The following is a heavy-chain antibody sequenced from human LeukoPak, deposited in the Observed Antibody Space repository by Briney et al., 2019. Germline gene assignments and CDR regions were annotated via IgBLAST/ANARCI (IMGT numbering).Heavy chain of an antibody. Sequence: GGSLRLSCVASGFTLRVNYMTWIRQTPGRGLEWVSVIYSDGTTKYADSAKGRFTISRDNSKSMVYLQMDRLRAEDTAVYYCARTSYTRGWYGGAFDLWGQGTMVTISS. D-gene: IGHD6-13*01. V-gene: IGHV3-53*01. CDR2: IYSDGTT. CDR3: ARTSYTRGWYGGAFDL. CDR1: GFTLRVNY. J-gene: IGHJ3*01.